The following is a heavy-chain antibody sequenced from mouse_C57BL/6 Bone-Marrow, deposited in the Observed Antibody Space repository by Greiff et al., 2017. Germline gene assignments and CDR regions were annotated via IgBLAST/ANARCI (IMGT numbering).Heavy chain of an antibody. Sequence: DVKLVESGGGLVQPGRSLRLSCATSGFTFSDFYMEWVRQAPGKGLEWIAASRNKANAYTTEYTASVKGRFIVSSDTPQSILYLQMNALRSEDTAMYYYARRGICFYAMDYWGQGTSVTVSS. CDR2: SRNKANAYTT. D-gene: IGHD1-3*01. V-gene: IGHV7-1*01. J-gene: IGHJ4*01. CDR3: ARRGICFYAMDY. CDR1: GFTFSDFY.